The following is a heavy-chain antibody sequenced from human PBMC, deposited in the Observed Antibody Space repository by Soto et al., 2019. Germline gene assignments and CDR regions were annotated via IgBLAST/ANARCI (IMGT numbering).Heavy chain of an antibody. CDR1: GFSLSTGGMG. CDR3: AYNPRYYSDSKGQKAGAFDL. CDR2: IHWNDDK. Sequence: QITLKESGPTLVRPTQTLTLTCTFSGFSLSTGGMGVGWIRQPPGKALEWLASIHWNDDKRYSPFLESRLTITKDTSKNQVVLTITNMDPVDTSTYYSAYNPRYYSDSKGQKAGAFDLWGQGTLVTVSS. J-gene: IGHJ3*01. D-gene: IGHD3-22*01. V-gene: IGHV2-5*01.